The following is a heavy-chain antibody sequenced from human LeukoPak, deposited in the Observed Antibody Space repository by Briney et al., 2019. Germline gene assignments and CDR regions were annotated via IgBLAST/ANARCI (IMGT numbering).Heavy chain of an antibody. CDR1: GGPISSYY. CDR2: IYYSGST. J-gene: IGHJ4*02. CDR3: ARSELLWFGGVNSGFDY. Sequence: SETLSLTCTVSGGPISSYYWSWIRQPPGKGLEWIGYIYYSGSTNYNPSLKSRVTISVDTSKNQFSLKLSSVTAADTAVYYCARSELLWFGGVNSGFDYWGQGTLVTVSS. V-gene: IGHV4-59*12. D-gene: IGHD3-10*01.